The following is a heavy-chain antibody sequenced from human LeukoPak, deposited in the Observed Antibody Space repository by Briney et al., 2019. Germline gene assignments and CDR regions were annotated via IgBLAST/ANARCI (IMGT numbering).Heavy chain of an antibody. CDR3: ARGSMHIYHLYTDY. J-gene: IGHJ4*02. CDR2: IDQDGGGK. CDR1: GFTFSDYW. D-gene: IGHD3-16*02. V-gene: IGHV3-7*01. Sequence: GGSLRLSCAASGFTFSDYWMNWVRQAPGKGLEWVANIDQDGGGKYYLDSVKGRFTISRDNAKNSLFLQLSSLRVEDTAVYYCARGSMHIYHLYTDYWGQGTLVTVSS.